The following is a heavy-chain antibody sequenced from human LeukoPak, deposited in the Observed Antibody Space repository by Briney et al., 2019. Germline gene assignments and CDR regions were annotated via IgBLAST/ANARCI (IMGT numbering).Heavy chain of an antibody. V-gene: IGHV3-48*03. Sequence: GGSLRLSCAASGFTFSSYEMNWVRQAPGKGLEWVSYISSSGSTIHYADSVKGRFTISRDNAKNSLYLQMNSLRAEDTAVYYCARAHYYDSRGYPYYFDYWGQGTLVTVSS. CDR3: ARAHYYDSRGYPYYFDY. J-gene: IGHJ4*02. CDR2: ISSSGSTI. D-gene: IGHD3-22*01. CDR1: GFTFSSYE.